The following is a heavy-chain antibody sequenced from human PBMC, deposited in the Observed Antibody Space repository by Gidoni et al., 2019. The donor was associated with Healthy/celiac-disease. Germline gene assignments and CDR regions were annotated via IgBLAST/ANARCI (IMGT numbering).Heavy chain of an antibody. CDR1: GFTFSGSA. V-gene: IGHV3-73*02. D-gene: IGHD4-17*01. CDR3: TRTYDYGDYLNWFDP. Sequence: EVQLVESGGGLVQPGGSLKLSCAASGFTFSGSAMHWVRQASGQGLEWVGRIRSKANSYATAYAASVKGRFTISRDDSKNTAYLQMNSLKTEDTAVYYCTRTYDYGDYLNWFDPWGQGTLVTVSS. CDR2: IRSKANSYAT. J-gene: IGHJ5*02.